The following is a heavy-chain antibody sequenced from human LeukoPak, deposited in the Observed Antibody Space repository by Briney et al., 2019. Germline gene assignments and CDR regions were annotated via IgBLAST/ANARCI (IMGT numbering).Heavy chain of an antibody. CDR1: GYTFTSYG. Sequence: ASVKVSCKASGYTFTSYGISWVRQAPGQGLEWMGWISAYNGNTNYAQKLQGRVTMTTDTSTSTAYMELRSLRSDDTAVYYCARDYCDSSGYYYHAFDIWGQGTMVTVSS. CDR3: ARDYCDSSGYYYHAFDI. V-gene: IGHV1-18*01. D-gene: IGHD3-22*01. J-gene: IGHJ3*02. CDR2: ISAYNGNT.